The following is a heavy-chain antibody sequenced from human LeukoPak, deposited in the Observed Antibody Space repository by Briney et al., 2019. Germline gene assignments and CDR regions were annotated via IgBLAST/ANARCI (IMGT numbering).Heavy chain of an antibody. D-gene: IGHD3-22*01. Sequence: ASVKVSCKASGGTLTSYAISWVRQAPGQGLEWMGGIIPIFGTANYAQKFQGRVTITADESTSTAYMELSSLRSEDTAVYYCARSRLYYYDSSGPSNSNWFDPWGQGTLVTVSS. CDR3: ARSRLYYYDSSGPSNSNWFDP. CDR2: IIPIFGTA. V-gene: IGHV1-69*13. J-gene: IGHJ5*02. CDR1: GGTLTSYA.